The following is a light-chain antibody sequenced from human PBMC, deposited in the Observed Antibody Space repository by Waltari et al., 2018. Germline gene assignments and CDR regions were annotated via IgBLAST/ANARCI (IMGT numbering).Light chain of an antibody. J-gene: IGLJ6*01. V-gene: IGLV1-44*01. Sequence: QSVLTQPPSASGTPGQRVTISCSGSASNIGDNTGNWYQQIPGMAPKLLLYSSNQRPSGVPDRFSGSRSGTSGSLTISGLQSADEADYYCAVWDDSLNGHVFGSGTKVTVL. CDR3: AVWDDSLNGHV. CDR2: SSN. CDR1: ASNIGDNT.